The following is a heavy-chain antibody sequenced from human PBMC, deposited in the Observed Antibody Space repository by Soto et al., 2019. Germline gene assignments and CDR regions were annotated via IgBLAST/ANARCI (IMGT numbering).Heavy chain of an antibody. CDR1: GFTVSSNY. V-gene: IGHV3-53*01. CDR2: MYSGGSK. Sequence: GGSLRLSCAASGFTVSSNYMSWVRQAPGKGLELVTVMYSGGSKYYADSVKGRFTISRDNAKNTLYLQMNSLRAEDTAVYYCARDPGGPYYYYYMDVWGKGTTVTVSS. CDR3: ARDPGGPYYYYYMDV. D-gene: IGHD3-16*01. J-gene: IGHJ6*03.